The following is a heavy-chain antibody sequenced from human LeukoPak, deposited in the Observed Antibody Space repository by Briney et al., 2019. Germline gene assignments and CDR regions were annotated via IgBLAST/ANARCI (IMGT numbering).Heavy chain of an antibody. CDR1: GGSISSSKW. J-gene: IGHJ4*02. Sequence: SETLSLTCAVSGGSISSSKWWSWVRQPPGKGLEWIGEIYHSGSTNYNPSLKSRVTISVDKSKNQFSLKLSSVTAADTAVYYCARDNSLAAAGPNYFDYWGQGTLVTVSS. CDR2: IYHSGST. D-gene: IGHD6-13*01. V-gene: IGHV4-4*02. CDR3: ARDNSLAAAGPNYFDY.